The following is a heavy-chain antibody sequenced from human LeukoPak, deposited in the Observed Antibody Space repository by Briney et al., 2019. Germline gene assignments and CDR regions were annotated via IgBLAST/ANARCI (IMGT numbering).Heavy chain of an antibody. CDR3: ARGGGTYDFWSGYFDLNYYYYMDV. CDR2: IYHSGST. V-gene: IGHV4-38-2*02. D-gene: IGHD3-3*01. CDR1: GYSISSGYY. J-gene: IGHJ6*03. Sequence: PSETLSLTCTVSGYSISSGYYWGWIRQPPGKGLEWIGSIYHSGSTYYSPSLKSRVTISVDTSKNQFSLKLSSVTAADTAVYYCARGGGTYDFWSGYFDLNYYYYMDVWGKGTTVTVSS.